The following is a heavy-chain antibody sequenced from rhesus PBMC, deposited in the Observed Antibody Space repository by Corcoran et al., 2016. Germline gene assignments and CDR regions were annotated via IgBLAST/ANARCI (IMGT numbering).Heavy chain of an antibody. CDR3: AREGYGIFDY. J-gene: IGHJ4*01. CDR1: GASISRTY. Sequence: QVQLQESGPGLVTPSEPLPPTCAVSGASISRTYWRWIRHPPGKGLEWIGYIYGGSGSTSYNPTLKSRVTISKDTSKNQFSLKLSSVTAADTAVYYCAREGYGIFDYWGQGVLVTVSS. CDR2: IYGGSGST. V-gene: IGHV4-147*01. D-gene: IGHD4-29*01.